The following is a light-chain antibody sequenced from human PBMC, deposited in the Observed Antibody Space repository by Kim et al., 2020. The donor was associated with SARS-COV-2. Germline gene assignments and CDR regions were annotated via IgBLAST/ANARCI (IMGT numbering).Light chain of an antibody. Sequence: DVQMTQSPSSLSASIGDRVTITCRVSQTIRNYLAWFQQRPGKAPKSLIYAISTLQPGVPSRFSGSGSGTDFTLTINSLQPEDFATYYCQQYDRYPLTFGGGTKVDIK. J-gene: IGKJ4*01. CDR3: QQYDRYPLT. CDR1: QTIRNY. CDR2: AIS. V-gene: IGKV1-16*01.